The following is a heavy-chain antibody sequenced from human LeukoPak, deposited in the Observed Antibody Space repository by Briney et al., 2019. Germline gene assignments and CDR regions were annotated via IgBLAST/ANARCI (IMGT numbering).Heavy chain of an antibody. Sequence: GASVKVSCKVSGYTLTELSMHWVRQAPGKGLEWMGGFDPEDGETIYAQKFQGRVTMTEDTSTDTAYMELSNLRSEDTAVYYCATDLDCSSTSCYQRRYNWFDPWGQGTLVTVSS. CDR1: GYTLTELS. D-gene: IGHD2-2*01. CDR2: FDPEDGET. J-gene: IGHJ5*02. V-gene: IGHV1-24*01. CDR3: ATDLDCSSTSCYQRRYNWFDP.